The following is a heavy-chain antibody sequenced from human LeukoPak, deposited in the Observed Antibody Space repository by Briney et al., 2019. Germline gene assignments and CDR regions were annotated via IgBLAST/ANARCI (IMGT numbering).Heavy chain of an antibody. J-gene: IGHJ1*01. CDR2: IYYSGST. Sequence: PSETLSLTCTVSGGSISSGGYCWSWIRQHPGKGLEWIGYIYYSGSTYYNPSLKSRVTISVDTSKNQFSLKLSSVTAADTAVYYCARGGSYSSAGQHWGQGTLVTVSS. CDR3: ARGGSYSSAGQH. D-gene: IGHD6-25*01. CDR1: GGSISSGGYC. V-gene: IGHV4-31*03.